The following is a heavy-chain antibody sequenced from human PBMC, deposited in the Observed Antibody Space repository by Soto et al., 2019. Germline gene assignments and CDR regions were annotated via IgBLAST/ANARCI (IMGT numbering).Heavy chain of an antibody. J-gene: IGHJ6*01. V-gene: IGHV4-59*08. CDR2: VHHSWGS. Sequence: QVQLQESGPGLVKPSETLSLSCTVSGGSFTSYYWGWIRQPPGKEMEWIGYVHHSWGSAYNPCLRSRVAIPPTSCRSECALKLPSVSAAGAALELCARQGFGPLGGRVDGWGQGPAVIVSP. D-gene: IGHD3-10*01. CDR3: ARQGFGPLGGRVDG. CDR1: GGSFTSYY.